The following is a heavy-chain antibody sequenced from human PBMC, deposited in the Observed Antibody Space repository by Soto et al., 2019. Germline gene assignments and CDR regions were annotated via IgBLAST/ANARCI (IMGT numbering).Heavy chain of an antibody. D-gene: IGHD3-10*01. CDR2: IGTLSDT. CDR3: ARGRSFSYDSTPPPMFDP. CDR1: GFAFSTFD. J-gene: IGHJ5*02. V-gene: IGHV3-13*01. Sequence: GGSLRLSCAGCGFAFSTFDIHWVRQAPGKGLEWVSGIGTLSDTFYAASVQGRFTISRQNAKNSVYLQMNSLRAGDTAFYYCARGRSFSYDSTPPPMFDPWGQGTLVTVSS.